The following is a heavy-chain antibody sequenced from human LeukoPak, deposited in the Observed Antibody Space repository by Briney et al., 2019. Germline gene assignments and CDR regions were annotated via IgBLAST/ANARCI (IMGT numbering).Heavy chain of an antibody. D-gene: IGHD3-22*01. CDR2: IYSAGTT. CDR3: ARGPPYCYDSRGYSVPHD. J-gene: IGHJ4*02. V-gene: IGHV3-53*01. CDR1: GFTVSSVY. Sequence: GGSLRLSCAASGFTVSSVYMSWLRQAPGKGLEWVSLIYSAGTTYYADSVKGRFIISRDNSKNTLYLQMNSLRAEDTAVYYCARGPPYCYDSRGYSVPHDWGQGTLVTVSS.